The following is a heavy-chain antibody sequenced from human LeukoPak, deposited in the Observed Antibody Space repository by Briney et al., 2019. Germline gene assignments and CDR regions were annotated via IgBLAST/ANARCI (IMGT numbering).Heavy chain of an antibody. Sequence: ASVKVSFKVSGYTLTELAIHWVRQAPGKGLEWMGGFDPEDVETIYAQKFQGRVTMTEDTYTDTAYMELSSLRSEDTAVYYCATYSGYAAYWGQGTLVSVSS. CDR1: GYTLTELA. CDR2: FDPEDVET. J-gene: IGHJ4*02. D-gene: IGHD5-12*01. V-gene: IGHV1-24*01. CDR3: ATYSGYAAY.